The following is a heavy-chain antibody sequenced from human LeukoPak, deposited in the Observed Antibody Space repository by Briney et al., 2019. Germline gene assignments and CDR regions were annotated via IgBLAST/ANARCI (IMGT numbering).Heavy chain of an antibody. V-gene: IGHV3-7*01. D-gene: IGHD5-12*01. CDR2: IKQDGSEK. CDR3: ARDFRYIVATIEY. J-gene: IGHJ4*02. Sequence: GGSLRLSCAASGFTFSSYWMSWVRQAPGKGLEWVANIKQDGSEKYYVDSVKGRFTISRDNAKNSLYLQMNSLRAEDTAVYYCARDFRYIVATIEYWGQGTLVTVSS. CDR1: GFTFSSYW.